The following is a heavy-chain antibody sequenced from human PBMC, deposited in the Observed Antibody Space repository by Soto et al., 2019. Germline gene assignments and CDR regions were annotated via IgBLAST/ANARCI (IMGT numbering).Heavy chain of an antibody. D-gene: IGHD3-22*01. CDR1: GFTFSSYA. J-gene: IGHJ6*02. CDR3: AREGPYYDSIAYGMDV. Sequence: PGGSLRLSCAASGFTFSSYAMHWARQVQGKGLEWVAVISYDGSNKYYADSVKGRFTISRDNSKNTLYLQMNSLRAEDTAVYYCAREGPYYDSIAYGMDVWGQGTTVTVSS. CDR2: ISYDGSNK. V-gene: IGHV3-30-3*01.